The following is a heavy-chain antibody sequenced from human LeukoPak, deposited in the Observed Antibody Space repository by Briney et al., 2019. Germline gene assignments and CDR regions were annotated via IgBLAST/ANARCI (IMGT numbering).Heavy chain of an antibody. Sequence: ASVKVSCKACGYTFTGYYMHWVRQAPGQGLEWMGWINPNSGGTNYAQKFQGRVTMTRETSISTAYMELNRLRSDDTAVYYCASPFYDSSGYYYAYWGQGTLVTVSS. V-gene: IGHV1-2*02. D-gene: IGHD3-22*01. J-gene: IGHJ4*01. CDR2: INPNSGGT. CDR1: GYTFTGYY. CDR3: ASPFYDSSGYYYAY.